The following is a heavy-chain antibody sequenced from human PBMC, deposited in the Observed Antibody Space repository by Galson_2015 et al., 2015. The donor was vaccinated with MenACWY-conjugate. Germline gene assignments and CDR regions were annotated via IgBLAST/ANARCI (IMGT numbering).Heavy chain of an antibody. D-gene: IGHD5-18*01. CDR2: ISKSGSPI. CDR3: ARVGTWIHQYFYYVDV. Sequence: SLRLSCAASGFTFTGYEFNWVRQAPGKGLEWLSYISKSGSPIYYVDSVKGRFTISRDNIKKSLFLEMNSLRAGDTGVYYCARVGTWIHQYFYYVDVWGKGTTVTVSS. V-gene: IGHV3-48*03. CDR1: GFTFTGYE. J-gene: IGHJ6*03.